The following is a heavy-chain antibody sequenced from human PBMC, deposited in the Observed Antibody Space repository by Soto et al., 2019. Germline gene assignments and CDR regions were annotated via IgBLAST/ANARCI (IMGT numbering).Heavy chain of an antibody. Sequence: PSETLSLTCTVSGGSITSGGHYWGWIRKYPGKGLEWIGHIYDSGNMYFYTPSLKRRVTISADTSRNQFSLSLSSLTAADTAVYYCERVDHRWYFSVLTDYWGHGILFTVSS. D-gene: IGHD3-10*02. V-gene: IGHV4-31*03. CDR1: GGSITSGGHY. CDR2: IYDSGNMY. J-gene: IGHJ4*01. CDR3: ERVDHRWYFSVLTDY.